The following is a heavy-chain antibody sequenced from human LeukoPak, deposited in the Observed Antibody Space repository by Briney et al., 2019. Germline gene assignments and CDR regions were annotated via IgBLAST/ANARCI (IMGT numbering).Heavy chain of an antibody. CDR3: AREVKVYGDYED. V-gene: IGHV1-46*01. D-gene: IGHD4-17*01. J-gene: IGHJ4*02. CDR1: GYTFTSYY. CDR2: INPSGGST. Sequence: ASVKVSCKASGYTFTSYYMHWVRQAPGQGLERMGIINPSGGSTSYAQKFQGRVTMTRDTSTSTVYMELSSLRSEDTAVYYCAREVKVYGDYEDWGQGTLATVSS.